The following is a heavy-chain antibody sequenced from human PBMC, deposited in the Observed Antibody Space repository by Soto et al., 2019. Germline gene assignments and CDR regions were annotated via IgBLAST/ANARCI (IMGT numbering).Heavy chain of an antibody. CDR1: TFSFSTYG. J-gene: IGHJ4*02. CDR2: ISYDGAIT. D-gene: IGHD4-17*01. CDR3: AKDRGFWRLTPTTSHFDY. Sequence: QAQLVESGGGVVQPGRSLRLSCTAPTFSFSTYGMHWVRQAPGKGLEWVGVISYDGAITYYGDSVKGRFTISRDNSENTLYLQMNSLRPDDTALYFCAKDRGFWRLTPTTSHFDYWGQGALVTVSS. V-gene: IGHV3-30*18.